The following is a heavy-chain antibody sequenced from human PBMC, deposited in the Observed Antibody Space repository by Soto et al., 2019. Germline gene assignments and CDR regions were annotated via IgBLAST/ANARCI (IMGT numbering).Heavy chain of an antibody. D-gene: IGHD3-10*01. CDR1: GFTFSSNA. Sequence: GGSLRLSCAASGFTFSSNAMSWVRQAPGKGLEWVSVITNTGGDTLHADSVKGRFTISRDNSKNTLYLQMNSLRAEDTAIYHCARASGESYPGSRVFDSWGQGTRVTVSS. V-gene: IGHV3-23*01. J-gene: IGHJ4*02. CDR3: ARASGESYPGSRVFDS. CDR2: ITNTGGDT.